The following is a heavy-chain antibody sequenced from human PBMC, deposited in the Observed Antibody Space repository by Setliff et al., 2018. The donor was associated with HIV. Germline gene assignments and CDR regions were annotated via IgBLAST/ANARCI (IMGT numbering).Heavy chain of an antibody. CDR3: AKDFLYSSGWYEGWSDP. V-gene: IGHV3-30*01. Sequence: GGSLRLSCAASRFTFSTYAMHWVRRAPGKGLEWVAIISYDGSNKYYADSVKGRFTISRDNSKNTLYLQMNSLRPEDTALYYCAKDFLYSSGWYEGWSDPWGQGTLVTVSS. CDR2: ISYDGSNK. J-gene: IGHJ5*02. D-gene: IGHD6-19*01. CDR1: RFTFSTYA.